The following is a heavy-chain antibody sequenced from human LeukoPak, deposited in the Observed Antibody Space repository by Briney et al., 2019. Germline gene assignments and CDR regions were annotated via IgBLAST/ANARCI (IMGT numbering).Heavy chain of an antibody. D-gene: IGHD2-15*01. CDR1: GFTFSNFW. CDR3: ARDFSGTILWDY. V-gene: IGHV3-7*01. CDR2: IKQDGSEK. J-gene: IGHJ4*02. Sequence: GGSLRLSCTAPGFTFSNFWMGWVRQAPGKGLEWVANIKQDGSEKYYVDSVKGRFTISRDNAKNSLFLQMNSLRAEDTAVYYCARDFSGTILWDYWGQGTLVTVSS.